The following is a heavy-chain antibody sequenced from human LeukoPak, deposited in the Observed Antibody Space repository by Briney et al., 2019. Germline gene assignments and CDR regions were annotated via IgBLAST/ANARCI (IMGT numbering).Heavy chain of an antibody. D-gene: IGHD3-9*01. V-gene: IGHV3-21*01. J-gene: IGHJ4*02. Sequence: GGSLRLSCAVSGFTFSSYRMSWVRQARGKGLEWVSSISTSSSSKYYADSVKGRFTISRDNAKNSLDLQMNSLRAEDTAVYYCARWDDLFLIDFWGQGTLVTVSS. CDR1: GFTFSSYR. CDR3: ARWDDLFLIDF. CDR2: ISTSSSSK.